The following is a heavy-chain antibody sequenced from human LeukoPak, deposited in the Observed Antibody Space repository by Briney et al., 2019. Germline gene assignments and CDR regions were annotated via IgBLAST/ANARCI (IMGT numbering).Heavy chain of an antibody. V-gene: IGHV1-2*02. D-gene: IGHD6-6*01. CDR1: GYTLTDYY. CDR2: MHPNSGGT. CDR3: ARVGRGGGPYIAADDAFDI. J-gene: IGHJ3*02. Sequence: ASVKVSCKASGYTLTDYYMHWLRQAPGQGLEWMGWMHPNSGGTNYAQKFQGRVTMTRDTSISTAYMELSRLRSDDTAVYYCARVGRGGGPYIAADDAFDIWGQGTMVTVSS.